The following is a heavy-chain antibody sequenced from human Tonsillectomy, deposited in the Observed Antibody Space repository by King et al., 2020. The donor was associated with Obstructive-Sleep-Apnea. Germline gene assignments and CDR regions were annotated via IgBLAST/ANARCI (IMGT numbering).Heavy chain of an antibody. CDR3: VRARSLAYCDGDCPYYFDY. D-gene: IGHD2-21*02. Sequence: VQLVESGGGLVQPGGSLRLSCAASEFTFSNYDMHWGRQTTGKGLEWVSAIDSAGDTYYAGSVKGRFTISRENAKNSLYLQMNSLRAGDTAVYYCVRARSLAYCDGDCPYYFDYWGQGTLVTVSS. CDR2: IDSAGDT. CDR1: EFTFSNYD. V-gene: IGHV3-13*04. J-gene: IGHJ4*02.